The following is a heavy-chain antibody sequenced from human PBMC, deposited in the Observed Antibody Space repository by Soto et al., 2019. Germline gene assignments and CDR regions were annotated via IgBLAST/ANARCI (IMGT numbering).Heavy chain of an antibody. V-gene: IGHV4-59*01. D-gene: IGHD3-22*01. Sequence: SETLSLTCTVSGGSISRYYWSWIRQPPGKGLEWIGYIYYSGSTNYNPSLKSRVTISVDTSKNQFSLKLSSVTAADTAVYYCAREREGDSSSDCDICVQGTMVTV. CDR1: GGSISRYY. CDR2: IYYSGST. CDR3: AREREGDSSSDCDI. J-gene: IGHJ3*02.